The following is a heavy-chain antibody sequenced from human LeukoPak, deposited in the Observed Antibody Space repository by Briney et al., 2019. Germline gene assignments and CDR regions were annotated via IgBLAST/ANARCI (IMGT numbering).Heavy chain of an antibody. V-gene: IGHV1-24*01. D-gene: IGHD6-19*01. CDR1: GYTLTELS. CDR2: FDPEDGET. Sequence: ASVKVSCKVSGYTLTELSMHWVRQAPGKGLEWMGGFDPEDGETIYAQKFQGRVTMTEDTSTDTAYMELSSLRSEDTAVYYCARVSIAVDSFDYWGQGTLVTVSS. J-gene: IGHJ4*02. CDR3: ARVSIAVDSFDY.